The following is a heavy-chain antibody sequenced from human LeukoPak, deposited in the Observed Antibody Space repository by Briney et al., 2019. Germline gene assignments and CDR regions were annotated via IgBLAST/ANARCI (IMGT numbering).Heavy chain of an antibody. CDR3: ARHRIQLWGKYYYYMDV. Sequence: PSETLSLTCTVSGGSISSSSYYWGWIRQPPGKGLEWIGSIYYSGSTYYNPSLKSRVTISVDTSKNQFSLKLSSVTAADTAVYYCARHRIQLWGKYYYYMDVWGKGTTVTISS. V-gene: IGHV4-39*01. CDR2: IYYSGST. J-gene: IGHJ6*03. CDR1: GGSISSSSYY. D-gene: IGHD5-18*01.